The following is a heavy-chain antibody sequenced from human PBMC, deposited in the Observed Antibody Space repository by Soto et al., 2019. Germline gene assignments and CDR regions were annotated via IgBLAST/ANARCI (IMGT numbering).Heavy chain of an antibody. D-gene: IGHD2-15*01. Sequence: SETLSLTCTVSGGSIYRSGYYWGWIRQPPGRGLEWIGNIDYNGVTYSNPSLKSRVTISRDTSTNQFSLKLTSVTAADTALYYCGKVLVGATGHTDSDSWGPGTLVTVSS. V-gene: IGHV4-39*01. CDR2: IDYNGVT. CDR3: GKVLVGATGHTDSDS. CDR1: GGSIYRSGYY. J-gene: IGHJ4*02.